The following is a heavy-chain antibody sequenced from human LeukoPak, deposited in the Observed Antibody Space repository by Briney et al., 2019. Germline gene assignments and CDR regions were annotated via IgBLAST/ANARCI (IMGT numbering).Heavy chain of an antibody. CDR2: VYHTGST. CDR1: GYSISSGYY. D-gene: IGHD3-22*01. Sequence: PSETLSLTCTVSGYSISSGYYWGWIRQPPGKGLEWIGSVYHTGSTYYHPSLKSRVTISLDTSKNQFSLRLTSVTAADTAVYYCASHYYDSSGYLFDSWGRGSLVTVSS. J-gene: IGHJ4*02. CDR3: ASHYYDSSGYLFDS. V-gene: IGHV4-38-2*02.